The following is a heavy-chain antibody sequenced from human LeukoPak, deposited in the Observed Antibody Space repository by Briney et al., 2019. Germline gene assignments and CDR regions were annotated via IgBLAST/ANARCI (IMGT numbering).Heavy chain of an antibody. V-gene: IGHV3-9*01. CDR2: ISWNSGSI. Sequence: GRSLRLSCAASGFTFDDHATHWVRQAPGKGLEWVSGISWNSGSIGYADSVKGRFTISRDNAKNSLYLQMDSLRVEDTAVYYCVKSSLHYYDSGGYYHVDYWGRGTLVTVSS. D-gene: IGHD3-22*01. CDR3: VKSSLHYYDSGGYYHVDY. J-gene: IGHJ4*02. CDR1: GFTFDDHA.